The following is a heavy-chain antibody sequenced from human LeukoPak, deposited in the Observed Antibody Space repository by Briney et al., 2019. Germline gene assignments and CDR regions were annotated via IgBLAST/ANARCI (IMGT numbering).Heavy chain of an antibody. V-gene: IGHV4-59*08. D-gene: IGHD6-13*01. CDR2: IYYSGST. CDR3: ARPAHTSFYSSSWYSVGGHPEYFQH. CDR1: GGSISSYY. J-gene: IGHJ1*01. Sequence: SETLSLTCTVSGGSISSYYWSRIRQPPGKGLEWIGYIYYSGSTNYNPSLKSRVTISVDTSKNQFSLKLSSVTAADTAVYYCARPAHTSFYSSSWYSVGGHPEYFQHWGQGTLVTVSS.